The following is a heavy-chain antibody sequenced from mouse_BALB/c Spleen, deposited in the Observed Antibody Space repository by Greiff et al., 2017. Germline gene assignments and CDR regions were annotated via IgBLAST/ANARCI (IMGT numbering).Heavy chain of an antibody. Sequence: EVQLQESGGGLVQPKGSLKLSCAASGFTFNTYAMNWVRQAPGKGLEWVARIRSKSNNYATYYADSVKDRFTISRDDSQSMLYLQMNNLKTEDTAMYYCVSAYYGPYFDVWGAGTTVTVSS. D-gene: IGHD2-10*01. CDR3: VSAYYGPYFDV. J-gene: IGHJ1*01. CDR1: GFTFNTYA. CDR2: IRSKSNNYAT. V-gene: IGHV10-1*02.